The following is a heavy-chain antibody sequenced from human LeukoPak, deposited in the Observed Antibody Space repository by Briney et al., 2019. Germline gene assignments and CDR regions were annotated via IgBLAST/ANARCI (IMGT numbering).Heavy chain of an antibody. CDR1: GGSFSGYY. J-gene: IGHJ4*02. Sequence: SETLSLTCAVYGGSFSGYYWSWIRQPPGKGLEWIGEINHSGSTNYNPSLKSRVTMSVDTSKNQFSLKLSSVTAADTAVYYCAREKGSGWYGDFDYWGQGTLVTVSS. D-gene: IGHD6-19*01. CDR3: AREKGSGWYGDFDY. V-gene: IGHV4-34*01. CDR2: INHSGST.